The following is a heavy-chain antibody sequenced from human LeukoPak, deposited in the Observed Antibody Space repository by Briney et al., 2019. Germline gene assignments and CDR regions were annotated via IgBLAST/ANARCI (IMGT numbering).Heavy chain of an antibody. Sequence: GGSLRLSCAASGFTFSSYAMSWVRQAPGKGLEWVSAISGSGGSTYCADSVKGRFTISRDDAKSSLYLQMNSLRAEDTAVYYCARRNAMDVWGQGTTVIVFS. CDR3: ARRNAMDV. J-gene: IGHJ6*02. CDR1: GFTFSSYA. CDR2: ISGSGGST. V-gene: IGHV3-23*01.